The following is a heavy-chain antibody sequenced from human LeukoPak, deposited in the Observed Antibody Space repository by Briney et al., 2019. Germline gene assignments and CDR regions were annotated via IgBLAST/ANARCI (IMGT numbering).Heavy chain of an antibody. D-gene: IGHD5-18*01. J-gene: IGHJ4*02. CDR1: GHTFTTYY. CDR2: ITPNNGRP. Sequence: ASVKISCKTSGHTFTTYYIHWIRQAPGQGLEWMAVITPNNGRPTYAQKFQGRVTVTMDTSSSTVYMELSNLGSDDTAIYYCARDQIQVWYMVGRFDSWGQGTLVSVSS. CDR3: ARDQIQVWYMVGRFDS. V-gene: IGHV1-46*01.